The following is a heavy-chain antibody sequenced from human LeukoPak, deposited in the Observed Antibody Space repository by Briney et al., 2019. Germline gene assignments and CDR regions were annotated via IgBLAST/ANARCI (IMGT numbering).Heavy chain of an antibody. J-gene: IGHJ1*01. V-gene: IGHV5-51*01. Sequence: GESLRISCKASGYNFTNFYIAWVRQKPGKGLEWMGIIYPGDSYTRYSPSFQGQVTMSVDKSVSTAYLQWNSLQSSDTAIYYCARQGPQWPVGLWGRGTLVTVSS. CDR1: GYNFTNFY. D-gene: IGHD6-19*01. CDR2: IYPGDSYT. CDR3: ARQGPQWPVGL.